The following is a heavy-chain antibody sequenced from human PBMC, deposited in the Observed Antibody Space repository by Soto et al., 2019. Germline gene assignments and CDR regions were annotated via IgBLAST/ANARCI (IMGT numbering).Heavy chain of an antibody. CDR3: ARELDGIDV. Sequence: QVQLVESGGGLVKPGGSLRLSCAASGLTFSDYYMSWVRQAPGKGLEWVSYITSSGGYTKYADSVQGRFTISRDNAKNSLYLQMNRLGAGDTGVYYCARELDGIDVWGQGTTVTVSS. CDR1: GLTFSDYY. J-gene: IGHJ6*02. CDR2: ITSSGGYT. V-gene: IGHV3-11*05.